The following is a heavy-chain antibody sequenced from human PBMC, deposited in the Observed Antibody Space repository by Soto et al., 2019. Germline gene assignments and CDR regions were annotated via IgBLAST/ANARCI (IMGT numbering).Heavy chain of an antibody. D-gene: IGHD2-2*01. Sequence: SVQVSCKASGDTLSTYTVSWMRQAPGQGHEWMGGIIPRSATSNYAQKFQGRVTITADESTNTAYMELSSLRSEDTAVYYCAREGLVLVPTTVNSDYYYYAMDVWGQGTTVTVSS. CDR1: GDTLSTYT. J-gene: IGHJ6*02. CDR3: AREGLVLVPTTVNSDYYYYAMDV. V-gene: IGHV1-69*13. CDR2: IIPRSATS.